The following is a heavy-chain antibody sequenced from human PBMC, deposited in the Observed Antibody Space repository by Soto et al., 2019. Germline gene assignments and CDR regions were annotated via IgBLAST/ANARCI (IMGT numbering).Heavy chain of an antibody. CDR3: ARESCGMPGIAAAGSPRFDY. CDR1: GGTFSSYA. V-gene: IGHV1-69*13. CDR2: IIPIFGTA. J-gene: IGHJ4*02. D-gene: IGHD6-13*01. Sequence: SVKVSCKASGGTFSSYAISWVRQAPGQGLEWMGGIIPIFGTANYAQKFQGRVTITADESTSTAYMELSSLRSDDTAVYYCARESCGMPGIAAAGSPRFDYWGQGTLVTVSS.